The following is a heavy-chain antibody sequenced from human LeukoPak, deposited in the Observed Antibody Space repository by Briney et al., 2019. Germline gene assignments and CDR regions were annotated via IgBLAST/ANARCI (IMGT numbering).Heavy chain of an antibody. J-gene: IGHJ6*03. CDR2: INWNGGST. V-gene: IGHV3-20*04. D-gene: IGHD4-11*01. Sequence: PGGSLRLSCAASGFTFSSYSMNWVRQAPGKGLEWVSGINWNGGSTGYADSVKGRFTISRDNAKNSLYLQMNSLRAEDTALYYCARFGVTTWGYYYYYMDVWGRGTTVIVSS. CDR1: GFTFSSYS. CDR3: ARFGVTTWGYYYYYMDV.